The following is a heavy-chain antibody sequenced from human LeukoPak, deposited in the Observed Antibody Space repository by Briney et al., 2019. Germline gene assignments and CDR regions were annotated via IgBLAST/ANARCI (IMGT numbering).Heavy chain of an antibody. CDR3: ATTVITIFGVPPSYYMDV. CDR2: IIPILGIA. J-gene: IGHJ6*03. V-gene: IGHV1-69*02. D-gene: IGHD3-3*01. Sequence: SVKVSCKASGGTFSSYTISWVRQAPGQGLEWMGRIIPILGIANYAQKFQGRVTITADKSTSTACMELSSLRSEDTAVYYCATTVITIFGVPPSYYMDVWGKGTTVTVSS. CDR1: GGTFSSYT.